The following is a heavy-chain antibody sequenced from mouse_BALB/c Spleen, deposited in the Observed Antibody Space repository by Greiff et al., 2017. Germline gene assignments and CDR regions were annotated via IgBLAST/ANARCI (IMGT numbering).Heavy chain of an antibody. CDR1: GFSLTSYG. CDR2: IWAGGST. CDR3: ARYGNYYYAMDY. Sequence: VQGVESGPGLVAPSQSLSITCTVSGFSLTSYGVHWVRQPPGKGLEWLGVIWAGGSTNYNSALMSRLSISKDNSKSQVFLKMNSLQTDDTAMYYCARYGNYYYAMDYWGQGTSVTVSS. D-gene: IGHD2-1*01. V-gene: IGHV2-9*02. J-gene: IGHJ4*01.